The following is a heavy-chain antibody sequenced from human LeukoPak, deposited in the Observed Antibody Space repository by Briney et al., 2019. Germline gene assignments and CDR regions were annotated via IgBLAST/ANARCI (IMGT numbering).Heavy chain of an antibody. D-gene: IGHD3-10*01. CDR2: INHSGST. J-gene: IGHJ6*03. CDR1: GGTFSGYY. CDR3: AREAEELLWFGEPHMDV. Sequence: SETLSLTCAVYGGTFSGYYWSWIRQPPGKGLEWIGEINHSGSTNYNPSLKSRVTISVDTSKNQFSLKLSSVTAADTAVYYCAREAEELLWFGEPHMDVWGKGTTVTVSS. V-gene: IGHV4-34*01.